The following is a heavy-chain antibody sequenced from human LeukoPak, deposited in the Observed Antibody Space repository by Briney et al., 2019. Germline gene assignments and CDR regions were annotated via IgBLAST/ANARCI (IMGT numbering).Heavy chain of an antibody. D-gene: IGHD6-13*01. J-gene: IGHJ5*02. CDR1: GGSFSGYY. Sequence: SETLSLTCAVYGGSFSGYYWSWIRQPPGKGLEWIGEINHSGSTNYNPSLKSRVTISVDTSKNQFSLKLSSVTAADTAVYYCATSSSWTLNWFDPWGQGTLVTVSS. CDR3: ATSSSWTLNWFDP. CDR2: INHSGST. V-gene: IGHV4-34*01.